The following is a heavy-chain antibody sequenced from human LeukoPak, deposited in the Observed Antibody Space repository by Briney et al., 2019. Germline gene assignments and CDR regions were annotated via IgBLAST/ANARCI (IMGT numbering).Heavy chain of an antibody. Sequence: GGSLRLSCAASGFTVSSNYMSWVRQAPGKGLEWVSVIYSGGSTYYADFVKGRFTISRDNSKNTLYLQMNSLRDEDTAVYFCARATTTRTRFDYWGQGTLVTVSS. J-gene: IGHJ4*02. CDR3: ARATTTRTRFDY. D-gene: IGHD4-17*01. CDR2: IYSGGST. V-gene: IGHV3-53*01. CDR1: GFTVSSNY.